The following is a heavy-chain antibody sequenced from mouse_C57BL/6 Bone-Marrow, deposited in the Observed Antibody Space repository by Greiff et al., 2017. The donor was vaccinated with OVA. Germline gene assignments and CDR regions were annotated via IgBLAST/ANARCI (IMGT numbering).Heavy chain of an antibody. CDR2: IYPGDGDT. J-gene: IGHJ3*01. V-gene: IGHV1-82*01. Sequence: QVQLQQSGPELVKPGASVKISCKASGYAFSSSCMNWVKQRPGKGLEWIGRIYPGDGDTNYNGKFKGKATLTADKSSSTAYMQLSSLTSEDSAVYFCARGKLAYWGQGTLVTVSA. CDR1: GYAFSSSC. CDR3: ARGKLAY.